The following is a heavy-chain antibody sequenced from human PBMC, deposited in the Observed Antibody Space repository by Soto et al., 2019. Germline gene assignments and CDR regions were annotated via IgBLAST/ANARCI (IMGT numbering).Heavy chain of an antibody. Sequence: GGSLRLSCAASGFTVSSNYMHWVRQAPGKGLEYVSAISSNGGSTYYANSVKGRFTISRDNSKNTLYLQMGSLRAEDMAVYYCARGPGYYFDYWGQGTLVTVSS. CDR2: ISSNGGST. V-gene: IGHV3-64*01. CDR3: ARGPGYYFDY. CDR1: GFTVSSNY. J-gene: IGHJ4*02.